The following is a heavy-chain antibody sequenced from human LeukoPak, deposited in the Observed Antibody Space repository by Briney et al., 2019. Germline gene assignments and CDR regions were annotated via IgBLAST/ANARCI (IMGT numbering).Heavy chain of an antibody. CDR3: AREASSYSGYDCWSGYQH. CDR1: GGTFSSYA. J-gene: IGHJ4*02. D-gene: IGHD3-3*01. Sequence: GSSVKVSCKASGGTFSSYAISWVRQAPGQGLEWMGGIIPIFGTANYAQKFQGRVTITADESTSTAYMELSSLRSEDTAVYYCAREASSYSGYDCWSGYQHWGQGTLVTVSS. V-gene: IGHV1-69*01. CDR2: IIPIFGTA.